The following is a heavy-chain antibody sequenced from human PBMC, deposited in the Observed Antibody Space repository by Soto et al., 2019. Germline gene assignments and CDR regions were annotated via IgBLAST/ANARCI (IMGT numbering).Heavy chain of an antibody. J-gene: IGHJ4*02. CDR1: GGSFSGYY. CDR3: ARNPDYSSSSSDDY. Sequence: SETLSLTCAVYGGSFSGYYWSWIRQPPGKGLEWIGEINHSGSTNYNPSLKSRVTISVDTSKNQFSLKLSSVTAADTAVYYCARNPDYSSSSSDDYWGQGTLVTVSS. V-gene: IGHV4-34*01. CDR2: INHSGST. D-gene: IGHD6-6*01.